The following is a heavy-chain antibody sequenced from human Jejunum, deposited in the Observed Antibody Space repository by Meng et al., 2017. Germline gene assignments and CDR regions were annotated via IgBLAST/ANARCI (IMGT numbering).Heavy chain of an antibody. D-gene: IGHD1-14*01. V-gene: IGHV3-23*01. CDR1: GFTFSSHT. CDR2: ISVSANT. Sequence: VRLLELGGGLVQPGGSLRLSCAASGFTFSSHTLSWVRQAPGKGLEWVSSISVSANTYYADSVKGRFTISRDNSKNTLYLQMNSLRADDTAVYYCAKLTTDWGQGTLVTVSS. CDR3: AKLTTD. J-gene: IGHJ4*02.